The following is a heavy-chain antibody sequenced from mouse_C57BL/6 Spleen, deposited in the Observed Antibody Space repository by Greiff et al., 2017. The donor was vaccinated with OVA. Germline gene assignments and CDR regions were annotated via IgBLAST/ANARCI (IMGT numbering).Heavy chain of an antibody. CDR3: TRPNYGYSNYAMDY. D-gene: IGHD2-2*01. Sequence: QVQLQQSGAELVRPGASVTLSCKASGYTFTDYEMHWVKQTPVHGLEWIGAIDPETGGTAYNQKFKGKAILTADKSSSTAYMELRSLTSEDSAVYYCTRPNYGYSNYAMDYWGQGTSVTVSS. V-gene: IGHV1-15*01. CDR2: IDPETGGT. CDR1: GYTFTDYE. J-gene: IGHJ4*01.